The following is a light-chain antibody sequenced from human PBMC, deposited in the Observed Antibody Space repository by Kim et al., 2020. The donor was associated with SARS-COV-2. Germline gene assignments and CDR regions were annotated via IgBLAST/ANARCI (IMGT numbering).Light chain of an antibody. CDR1: QSIGGG. V-gene: IGKV1-5*01. CDR3: QHHSTYPIT. CDR2: DAS. Sequence: AAGGDRVTITCRARQSIGGGLAWYQQKPGKAPKRLIHDASSVESGVPSRFSGSGSETEFTLTISSLQPDDFATYYCQHHSTYPITFGQGTRLEIK. J-gene: IGKJ5*01.